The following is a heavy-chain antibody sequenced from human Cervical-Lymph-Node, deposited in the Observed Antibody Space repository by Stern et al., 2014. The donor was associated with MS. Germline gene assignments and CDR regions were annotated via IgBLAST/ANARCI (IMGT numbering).Heavy chain of an antibody. J-gene: IGHJ5*02. CDR2: INSGDPAT. Sequence: VQLVQSGAEVKKPGESLKISCKGSGYSFTSYWIGWVRQMPGKGLEWVGVINSGDPATRYHPSLHGPVTISDDKSISTAYLQWSSLKASDTAMYYCARRHCSSRRCGWFDPWGQGTLVTVSS. CDR1: GYSFTSYW. D-gene: IGHD2-2*01. CDR3: ARRHCSSRRCGWFDP. V-gene: IGHV5-51*01.